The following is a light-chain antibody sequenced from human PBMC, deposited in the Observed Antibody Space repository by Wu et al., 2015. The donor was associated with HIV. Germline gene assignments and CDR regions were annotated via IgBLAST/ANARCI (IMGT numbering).Light chain of an antibody. CDR3: QQYNNWPPL. Sequence: IVMTQSPATLSVSPGERATLSCRASQSVTSNLAWYQQKPGQAPRLLIYGASTRVTGIPARFSGSGSGTEFTLTISSLQSEDCVVYYCQQYNNWPPLFGGGTKVEDQT. J-gene: IGKJ4*01. V-gene: IGKV3-15*01. CDR1: QSVTSN. CDR2: GAS.